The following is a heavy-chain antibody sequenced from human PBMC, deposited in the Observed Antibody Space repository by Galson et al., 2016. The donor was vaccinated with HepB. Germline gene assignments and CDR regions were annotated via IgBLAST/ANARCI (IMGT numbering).Heavy chain of an antibody. CDR3: VKGAGTIDY. J-gene: IGHJ4*02. CDR2: ISSSSNSM. CDR1: GFIFNSYS. D-gene: IGHD6-19*01. V-gene: IGHV3-48*02. Sequence: SLRLSCAASGFIFNSYSLNWVRQAPGKGLEWISYISSSSNSMYYADSAKGRFTISRDNAKNSLYLQMNSLRDEDTAVYYCVKGAGTIDYWGQGTLVTVSS.